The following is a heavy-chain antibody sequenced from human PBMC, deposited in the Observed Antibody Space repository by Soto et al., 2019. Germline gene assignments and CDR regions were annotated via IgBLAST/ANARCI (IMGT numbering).Heavy chain of an antibody. Sequence: EGSLRLSCSASGFTFISYRMNWVRQAPGKGLEWVSYISSSSSTIYYSDSVKGRFTISRDNAKNSLYLQMNSLRDEDTAVYYCARPMVRGVINSRYYYYYGMDVWGQGTTVTVSS. V-gene: IGHV3-48*02. J-gene: IGHJ6*02. D-gene: IGHD3-10*01. CDR3: ARPMVRGVINSRYYYYYGMDV. CDR2: ISSSSSTI. CDR1: GFTFISYR.